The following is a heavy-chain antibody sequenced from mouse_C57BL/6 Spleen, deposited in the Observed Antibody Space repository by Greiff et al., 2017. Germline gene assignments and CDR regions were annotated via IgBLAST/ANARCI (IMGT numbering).Heavy chain of an antibody. D-gene: IGHD2-1*01. CDR1: GYSITSGYY. CDR2: ISYDGSN. CDR3: ALYGNYDAMDY. V-gene: IGHV3-6*01. J-gene: IGHJ4*01. Sequence: EVQLQQSGPGLVKPSQSLSLTCSVTGYSITSGYYWNWIRQFPGNKLEWMGYISYDGSNNYNPSLKNRISITRDTSKNQFFLKLNSVTTEDTATYYCALYGNYDAMDYWGQGTSVTVSS.